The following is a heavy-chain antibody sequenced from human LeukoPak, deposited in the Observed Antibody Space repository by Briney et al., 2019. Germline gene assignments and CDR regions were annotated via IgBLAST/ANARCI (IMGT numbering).Heavy chain of an antibody. Sequence: SETLSLTCTVSGGSISSSSYYWGWIRQPPGKGLEWIGSIYYSGSTYYNPSLKSRVTISVDTSKNQFSLKLSSMTAADTAVYYCARTIRDSSGYYYYYYYMDLWGKGTTVTISS. CDR2: IYYSGST. J-gene: IGHJ6*03. CDR3: ARTIRDSSGYYYYYYYMDL. D-gene: IGHD3-22*01. CDR1: GGSISSSSYY. V-gene: IGHV4-39*07.